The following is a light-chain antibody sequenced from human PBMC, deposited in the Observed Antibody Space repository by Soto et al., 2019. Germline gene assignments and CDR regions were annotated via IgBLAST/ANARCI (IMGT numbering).Light chain of an antibody. Sequence: EIVLTQSPATLSLSPGERATLSCSASQSVSSYLAWYQQKPGQAAMLLIYDSSNRRTGIPARFSDSGSATHFTLTISSPGPEEFAIYYCELLSMWAITVDLGTRQEIK. V-gene: IGKV3-11*01. CDR2: DSS. J-gene: IGKJ5*01. CDR3: ELLSMWAIT. CDR1: QSVSSY.